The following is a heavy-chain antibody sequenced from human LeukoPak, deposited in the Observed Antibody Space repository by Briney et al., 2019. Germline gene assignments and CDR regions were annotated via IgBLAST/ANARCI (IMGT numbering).Heavy chain of an antibody. D-gene: IGHD4-17*01. CDR3: ARMSYGDYGGRKDRGVNWFDP. Sequence: KTGEPPKISCKGSGYSFTSYWIGWVRQMPGKGLEWMGIIYPGDSDTRYSPSFQGQVTISADKSISTAYLQWSSLKASDTAMYYCARMSYGDYGGRKDRGVNWFDPWGQGTLVTVSS. J-gene: IGHJ5*02. CDR1: GYSFTSYW. CDR2: IYPGDSDT. V-gene: IGHV5-51*01.